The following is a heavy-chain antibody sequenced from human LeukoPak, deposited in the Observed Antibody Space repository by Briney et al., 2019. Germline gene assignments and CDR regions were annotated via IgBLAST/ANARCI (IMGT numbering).Heavy chain of an antibody. CDR3: ARFCEYCSGTSGFGP. D-gene: IGHD2-2*01. CDR2: ISGSGGST. V-gene: IGHV3-23*01. CDR1: GFTFSSYV. J-gene: IGHJ5*02. Sequence: LTGGSLRLSCAASGFTFSSYVMSWVRQAPGKGLEWVSTISGSGGSTYYADSVKGRFTISRDNSKNTLDLQMNSLRAEDTAVYYCARFCEYCSGTSGFGPWGQGTLVIVSS.